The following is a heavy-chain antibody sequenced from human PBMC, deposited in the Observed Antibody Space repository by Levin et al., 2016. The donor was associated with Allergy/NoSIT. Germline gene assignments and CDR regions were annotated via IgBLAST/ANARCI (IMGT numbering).Heavy chain of an antibody. V-gene: IGHV4-4*02. CDR1: GGSISSSNW. J-gene: IGHJ4*02. D-gene: IGHD5-18*01. Sequence: SETLSLTCAVSGGSISSSNWWSWVRQPPGKGLEWIGEINHSGSTNYNPSLKSRVTISVDTSKNQFSLKLSSVTAADTAVYYCARGTRGYSYGYVKVGRGSFDYWGQGTLVTVSS. CDR3: ARGTRGYSYGYVKVGRGSFDY. CDR2: INHSGST.